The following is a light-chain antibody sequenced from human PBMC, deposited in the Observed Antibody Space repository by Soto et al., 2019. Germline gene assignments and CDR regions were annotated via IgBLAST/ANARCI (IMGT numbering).Light chain of an antibody. J-gene: IGKJ4*01. CDR2: DAS. Sequence: EVVMQQSPATMPVSPGASGTLSCRASQSINSNLAWYQQKPGQPPRLLIYDASTRATGVPARFSGSGSGTEFTLTISSLQSEDFAVYFCQQYHIWLTVGGGTKVDIK. V-gene: IGKV3-15*01. CDR3: QQYHIWLT. CDR1: QSINSN.